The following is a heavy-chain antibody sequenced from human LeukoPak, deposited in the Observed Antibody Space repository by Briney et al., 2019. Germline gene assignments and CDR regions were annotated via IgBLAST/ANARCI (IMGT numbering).Heavy chain of an antibody. CDR1: GYSISSGYY. CDR3: ARYSSSGKGDY. CDR2: IYHGGST. D-gene: IGHD6-13*01. J-gene: IGHJ4*02. V-gene: IGHV4-38-2*01. Sequence: SETLSLTCSVSGYSISSGYYWGWIRQPPGKGLEWIGNIYHGGSTDYNSSLKIRFTMSVDTSKNQFSLQLSSVTAADTAVYYCARYSSSGKGDYWGQGSLVTVSS.